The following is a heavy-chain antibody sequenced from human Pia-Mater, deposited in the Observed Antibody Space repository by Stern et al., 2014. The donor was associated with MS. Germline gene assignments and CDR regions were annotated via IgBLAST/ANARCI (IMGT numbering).Heavy chain of an antibody. V-gene: IGHV5-51*01. J-gene: IGHJ5*02. CDR3: ARHQSTLVNWFDT. D-gene: IGHD2-21*01. Sequence: VQLVQSGVEVKKPGESLKISCEASGYRFSDNWIGWVRQMPGKGLGWIGMIYPGDSDSRYNPSVQGQVTISADKSTNTAFLQWDSLKASDTAIYYCARHQSTLVNWFDTWGQGTPVTVSS. CDR1: GYRFSDNW. CDR2: IYPGDSDS.